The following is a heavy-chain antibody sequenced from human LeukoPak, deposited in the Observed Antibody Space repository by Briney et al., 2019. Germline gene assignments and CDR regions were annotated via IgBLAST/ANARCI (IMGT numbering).Heavy chain of an antibody. CDR3: ARDRLRVAATNSHH. D-gene: IGHD2-15*01. CDR1: GYTFTGYY. Sequence: ASLKVSCKASGYTFTGYYIHWVRQAPGQGLEWMGWINPDSGGTTYAQKFQGRLTMTRDTSISTAYMELSGLRSGDTAIYYCARDRLRVAATNSHHWGQGTLVTVSS. J-gene: IGHJ5*02. V-gene: IGHV1-2*02. CDR2: INPDSGGT.